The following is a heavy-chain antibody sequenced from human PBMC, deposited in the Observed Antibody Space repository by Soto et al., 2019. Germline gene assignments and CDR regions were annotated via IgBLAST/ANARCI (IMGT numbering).Heavy chain of an antibody. CDR1: GGSISSYY. Sequence: SETLSLTCTVSGGSISSYYWSWIRQPPGKGLEWIGYIYYSGSTNYSPSLKSRVTISVDTSKNQFSLKLSSVTAADTAVYYCARHIDVGSWHRFAPWGQGTLVTVSS. V-gene: IGHV4-59*08. D-gene: IGHD6-13*01. CDR3: ARHIDVGSWHRFAP. CDR2: IYYSGST. J-gene: IGHJ5*02.